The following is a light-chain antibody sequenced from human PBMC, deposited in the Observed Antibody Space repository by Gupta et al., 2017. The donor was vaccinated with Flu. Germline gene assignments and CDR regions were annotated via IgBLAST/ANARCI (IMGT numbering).Light chain of an antibody. Sequence: GTTTMSSGGGNNIGSYSVHWYQHMPGQAPVLIIYADRDRPSGIPERFSGSNSGNTATLTISRVEAGDEADYYCQVWDETIDHYVFGPGTKVTVL. J-gene: IGLJ1*01. V-gene: IGLV3-21*03. CDR1: NIGSYS. CDR3: QVWDETIDHYV. CDR2: ADR.